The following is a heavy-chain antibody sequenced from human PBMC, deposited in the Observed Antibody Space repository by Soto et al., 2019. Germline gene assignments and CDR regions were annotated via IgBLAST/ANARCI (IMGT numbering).Heavy chain of an antibody. CDR3: ARDPPFSGILRGTPLMDV. CDR2: ISAYNGDT. V-gene: IGHV1-18*04. J-gene: IGHJ6*02. CDR1: GYSFTTHG. Sequence: QVQLVQSEAEVRKPGASVKVSCKASGYSFTTHGISWVRRAPGHGLEWMGWISAYNGDTHYVQRFQGRLTMTTDTSTSTANMKLRSLTSDDTAVDYCARDPPFSGILRGTPLMDVWGQGTTVTVSS. D-gene: IGHD4-17*01.